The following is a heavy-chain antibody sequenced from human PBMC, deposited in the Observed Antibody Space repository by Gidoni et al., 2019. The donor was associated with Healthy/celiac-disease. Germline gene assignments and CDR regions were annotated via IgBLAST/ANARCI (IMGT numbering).Heavy chain of an antibody. CDR1: GFTFSNAW. J-gene: IGHJ4*02. CDR2: IKSKTDGGTT. Sequence: EVQLVESGGGLVKPGGSLRLSCAASGFTFSNAWMSWVRQAPGKGLEWVGRIKSKTDGGTTDYAAPVKGRFTISRDDSKNTLYLQMNSLKTEDTAVYYCTTDRYFDWPGEYYFDYWGQGTLVTVSS. CDR3: TTDRYFDWPGEYYFDY. D-gene: IGHD3-9*01. V-gene: IGHV3-15*01.